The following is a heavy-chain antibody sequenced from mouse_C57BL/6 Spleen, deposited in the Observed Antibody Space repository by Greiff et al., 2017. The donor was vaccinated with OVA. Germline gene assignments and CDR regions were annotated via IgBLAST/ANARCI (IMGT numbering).Heavy chain of an antibody. Sequence: VQLKESGPELVKPGASVKIPCKASGYTFTDSNIDWVKQSHGKSLAWIGDINPNNGGTIYNQQFKGKATLTVDKSSSTAYMELRSRTSEDTAVYYCARGILRYYFDYGGQGTTLTVSS. D-gene: IGHD1-1*01. CDR2: INPNNGGT. V-gene: IGHV1-18*01. CDR1: GYTFTDSN. J-gene: IGHJ2*01. CDR3: ARGILRYYFDY.